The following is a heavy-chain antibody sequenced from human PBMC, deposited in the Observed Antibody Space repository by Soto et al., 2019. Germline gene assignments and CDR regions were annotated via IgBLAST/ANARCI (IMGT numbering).Heavy chain of an antibody. D-gene: IGHD3-10*01. Sequence: QVQLQESGPGLVKPSETLSLTCSVSGGSISSYYWSWIRQPPGKGLEWIGYIYVNGNINYNPSLKRRVTRSVDTSKNHFSLRLASVTAADTAVYYCAKHGRPDGSRENYFDNWGQGTLVTVSS. CDR3: AKHGRPDGSRENYFDN. CDR2: IYVNGNI. CDR1: GGSISSYY. V-gene: IGHV4-59*08. J-gene: IGHJ4*02.